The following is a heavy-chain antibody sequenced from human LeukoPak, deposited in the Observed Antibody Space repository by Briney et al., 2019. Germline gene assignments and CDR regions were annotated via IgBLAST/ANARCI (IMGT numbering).Heavy chain of an antibody. Sequence: ASVKVSCKASGYTFTSYDINWVRQAAGQGLEWMGWISAYNGNTNYAQKLQGRVTMTTDTSTSTAYMELRSLRSDDTAVYYCAKTAGTSYYGMDVWGQGTTVTVSS. CDR1: GYTFTSYD. V-gene: IGHV1-18*01. CDR3: AKTAGTSYYGMDV. D-gene: IGHD6-13*01. CDR2: ISAYNGNT. J-gene: IGHJ6*02.